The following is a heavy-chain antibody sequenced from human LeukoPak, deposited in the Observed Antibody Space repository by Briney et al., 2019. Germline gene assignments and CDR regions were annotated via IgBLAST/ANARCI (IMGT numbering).Heavy chain of an antibody. CDR3: AKGPTSGNYYDSSGYYPHFDC. CDR1: GFSFSSYA. Sequence: GGSLRLSCAASGFSFSSYAMSWARQAPGEGLEWVSAISGSGGSTYYADSVKGRFTISRDNSKNTLYLQMNILRAEDTAVYYCAKGPTSGNYYDSSGYYPHFDCWGQGTLVTVSS. V-gene: IGHV3-23*01. J-gene: IGHJ4*02. CDR2: ISGSGGST. D-gene: IGHD3-22*01.